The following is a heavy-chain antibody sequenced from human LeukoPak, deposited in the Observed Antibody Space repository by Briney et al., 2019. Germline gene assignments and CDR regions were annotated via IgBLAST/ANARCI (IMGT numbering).Heavy chain of an antibody. J-gene: IGHJ6*04. V-gene: IGHV4-30-2*01. D-gene: IGHD5-12*01. CDR3: ARGGYDSSFGMDV. Sequence: SQTLSLTCAVSGGSISSGGYSWSWIRQPPGKGLEWIGYIYHSGSTYYNPSLKSRVTKSVDRSKNQFSLKLSSVTAADTAVYYCARGGYDSSFGMDVWGKGTTVTVSS. CDR2: IYHSGST. CDR1: GGSISSGGYS.